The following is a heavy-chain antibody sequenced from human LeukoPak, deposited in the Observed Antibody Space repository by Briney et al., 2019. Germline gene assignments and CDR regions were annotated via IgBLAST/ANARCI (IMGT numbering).Heavy chain of an antibody. Sequence: GGSLRLSCAASGLTFSNYAMTWVRLAPGKGLEWVSSLSGSGGATWYAGSVKGRFTISRDNSKSTLYLRMNSLRAEDTAVYYCAKDRTPYPRSGGYYLGAFDIWGHGTLVTVSS. CDR2: LSGSGGAT. D-gene: IGHD3-10*01. CDR1: GLTFSNYA. V-gene: IGHV3-23*01. J-gene: IGHJ3*02. CDR3: AKDRTPYPRSGGYYLGAFDI.